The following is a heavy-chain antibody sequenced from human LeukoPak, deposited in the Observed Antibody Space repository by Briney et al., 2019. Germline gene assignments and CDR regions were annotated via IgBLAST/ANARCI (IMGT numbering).Heavy chain of an antibody. D-gene: IGHD3-16*01. V-gene: IGHV6-1*01. J-gene: IGHJ4*02. Sequence: SQTLSLTCAISGDSVSSNSAAWNWIRQSPSRGLEWLGRTYYRSKWYNDYAVSVKSRITINPDTSKNQFSLQLNSVTPEDTAVYYFAKGVGEGGGELDYWGQGTLVTVSS. CDR2: TYYRSKWYN. CDR3: AKGVGEGGGELDY. CDR1: GDSVSSNSAA.